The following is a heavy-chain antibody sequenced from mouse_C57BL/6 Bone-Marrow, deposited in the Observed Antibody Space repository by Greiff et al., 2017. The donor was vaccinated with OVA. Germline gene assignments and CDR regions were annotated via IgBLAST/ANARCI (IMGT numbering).Heavy chain of an antibody. D-gene: IGHD1-1*01. CDR2: ISSGGSYT. CDR3: ARHRITTVVADY. Sequence: EVMLVESGGDLVKPGGSLKLSCAASGFTFSSYGMSWVRQTPDKRLEWVATISSGGSYTYYPDSVKGRFTISRDNAKNTLYLQMSSLKSEDTAMYYCARHRITTVVADYWGQGTTLTVSS. V-gene: IGHV5-6*01. CDR1: GFTFSSYG. J-gene: IGHJ2*01.